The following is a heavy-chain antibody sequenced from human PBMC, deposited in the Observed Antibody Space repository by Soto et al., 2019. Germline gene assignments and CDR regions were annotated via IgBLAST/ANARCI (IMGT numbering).Heavy chain of an antibody. CDR3: AKGPAGGDTHRSADY. CDR2: IRNDGSNE. D-gene: IGHD3-16*01. J-gene: IGHJ4*02. Sequence: GGSLRLSCAASGFTFSNYGMHWVRQAPGKGLEWVAVIRNDGSNEYYADSVKGRFTISRDNPKHTLYLQMNSLRAEDTAVYYCAKGPAGGDTHRSADYWGQGALVTDSS. V-gene: IGHV3-30*18. CDR1: GFTFSNYG.